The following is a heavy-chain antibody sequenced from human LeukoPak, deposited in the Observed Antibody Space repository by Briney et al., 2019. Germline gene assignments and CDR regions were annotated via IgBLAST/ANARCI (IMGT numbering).Heavy chain of an antibody. D-gene: IGHD5-18*01. CDR2: IYYSGGT. J-gene: IGHJ4*02. Sequence: PSETLSLTCTVSGGSISSGDYYWSWIRQPPGKGLEWIGYIYYSGGTYYNPSLKSRVTISVDTSKNQFSLKLSSVTAADTAVYYCARVDTAMVFLDYWGQGTLVTVSS. V-gene: IGHV4-30-4*01. CDR1: GGSISSGDYY. CDR3: ARVDTAMVFLDY.